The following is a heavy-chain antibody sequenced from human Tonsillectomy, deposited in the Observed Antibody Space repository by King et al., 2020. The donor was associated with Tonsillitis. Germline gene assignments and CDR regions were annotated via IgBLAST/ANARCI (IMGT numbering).Heavy chain of an antibody. D-gene: IGHD2-2*01. CDR2: IYPSDSDT. Sequence: QLVQSGAEVKKPGESLKISCKGSGYTFTNYWIGWVRQMPGKGLEWMGIIYPSDSDTRYSPSFQGQVTISADTSISTAYLQWSSLKASDTAMYYCGTAMIRSAYFDYWGQGTLVTVSS. V-gene: IGHV5-51*01. J-gene: IGHJ4*02. CDR1: GYTFTNYW. CDR3: GTAMIRSAYFDY.